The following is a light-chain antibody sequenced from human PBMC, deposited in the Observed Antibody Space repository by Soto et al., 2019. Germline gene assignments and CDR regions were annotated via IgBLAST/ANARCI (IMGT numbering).Light chain of an antibody. V-gene: IGKV3-15*01. CDR2: GAS. CDR3: QQYNDWPWT. J-gene: IGKJ1*01. CDR1: QSVSSN. Sequence: EMVMTQSPATLSVSPGERATLSCRASQSVSSNLAWYQQKPGQAPRLLIYGASSRATGIPARFSGSGSWTEFTRTISSLQSEDFAVYYCQQYNDWPWTFGQGTKVEIK.